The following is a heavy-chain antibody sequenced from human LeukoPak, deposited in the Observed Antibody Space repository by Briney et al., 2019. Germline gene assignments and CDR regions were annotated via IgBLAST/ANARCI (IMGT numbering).Heavy chain of an antibody. D-gene: IGHD6-19*01. Sequence: ASVKVSCKASGYTSISYGISWVRQAPGQGLEWMGWISSHNGYTKYAQKFQGRVTMATDTSTSTAYMELGSLRSDDTAVYYCARRRAVAGVNWFDPWGQGTLVTVSS. V-gene: IGHV1-18*01. J-gene: IGHJ5*02. CDR1: GYTSISYG. CDR3: ARRRAVAGVNWFDP. CDR2: ISSHNGYT.